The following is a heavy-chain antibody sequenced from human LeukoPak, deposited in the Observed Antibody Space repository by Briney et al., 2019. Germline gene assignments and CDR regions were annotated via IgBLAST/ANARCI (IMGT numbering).Heavy chain of an antibody. J-gene: IGHJ4*02. CDR2: INPSGGST. CDR1: GYTFISYY. V-gene: IGHV1-46*01. CDR3: ARAEVIVGTTGFDY. Sequence: ASVKVSCKASGYTFISYYMHWVRQAPGQGLEWMGIINPSGGSTNYAQKFQGRVTMTRDTATSTVYMELSSLRSEDTAVYYCARAEVIVGTTGFDYWGQGTLVTVSS. D-gene: IGHD1-26*01.